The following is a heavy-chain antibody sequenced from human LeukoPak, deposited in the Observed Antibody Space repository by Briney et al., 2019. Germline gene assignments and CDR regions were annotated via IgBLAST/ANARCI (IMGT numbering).Heavy chain of an antibody. CDR1: GFTFKSYW. J-gene: IGHJ4*01. D-gene: IGHD2-15*01. Sequence: PGGSLRLSCAASGFTFKSYWMSWVRQAPGKGLEWVASIKEDGSEKYYVDSVKGRFTISRDNAENSLYLQMNSLRAEDTAVYFCARRLCGIGTCSKFDYWGHGTLVTVSS. CDR2: IKEDGSEK. CDR3: ARRLCGIGTCSKFDY. V-gene: IGHV3-7*01.